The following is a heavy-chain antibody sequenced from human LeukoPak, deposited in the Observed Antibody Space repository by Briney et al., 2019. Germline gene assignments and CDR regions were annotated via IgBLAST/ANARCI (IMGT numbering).Heavy chain of an antibody. CDR2: ISRSGSTI. CDR3: ARGLLWFGESCLGMDV. J-gene: IGHJ6*02. Sequence: PGGALRLSCAASGFTFSSYEMNWLRQAPGKGREGVSYISRSGSTIYYPGSVKGRFTISRDNAKNYLYLQMNRLIAEHTAVYYCARGLLWFGESCLGMDVWGQGTTVTVSS. D-gene: IGHD3-10*01. CDR1: GFTFSSYE. V-gene: IGHV3-48*03.